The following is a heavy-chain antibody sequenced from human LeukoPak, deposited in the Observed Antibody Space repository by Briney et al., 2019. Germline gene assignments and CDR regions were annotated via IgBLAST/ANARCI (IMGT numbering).Heavy chain of an antibody. D-gene: IGHD4-11*01. V-gene: IGHV4-31*03. CDR1: GGSISSGGYY. CDR2: IYYSGST. Sequence: SETLSLTCTVSGGSISSGGYYWSWIRQHPGKGLEWIGYIYYSGSTYYNPSLKSRVTISVDTSKNQFSLKLSSVTAADTAVYYCAAMTTVTLFAYWGQGTLVTVSS. J-gene: IGHJ4*02. CDR3: AAMTTVTLFAY.